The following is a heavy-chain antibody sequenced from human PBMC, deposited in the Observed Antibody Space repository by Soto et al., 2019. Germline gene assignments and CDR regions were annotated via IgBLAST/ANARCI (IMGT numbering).Heavy chain of an antibody. V-gene: IGHV3-11*01. CDR2: ISGNGEII. CDR1: GFTFSDYY. D-gene: IGHD4-17*01. Sequence: GSRRLSGAASGFTFSDYYIHWIRRAPGKGLEWISYISGNGEIIQYAASARGRFTISRDNAENSVYLEMDSLRAEDTALYYCARDVDADLRTDFDYWGRGTLVTVSS. CDR3: ARDVDADLRTDFDY. J-gene: IGHJ4*02.